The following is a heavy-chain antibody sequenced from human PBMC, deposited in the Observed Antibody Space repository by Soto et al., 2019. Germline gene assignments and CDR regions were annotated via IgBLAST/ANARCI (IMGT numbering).Heavy chain of an antibody. D-gene: IGHD6-19*01. J-gene: IGHJ4*02. CDR3: ALCSSGWYYFDY. V-gene: IGHV3-21*01. CDR1: GFTFSSYS. CDR2: ISSSSSYI. Sequence: EVQLVESGGGLVKPGGSLRLSCAASGFTFSSYSMNWVRQAPGQGLEWVSSISSSSSYIYYADSVKGRFTISRDNAKNSLYLQMNSLRAEDTAVYYCALCSSGWYYFDYWGQGTLVTVSS.